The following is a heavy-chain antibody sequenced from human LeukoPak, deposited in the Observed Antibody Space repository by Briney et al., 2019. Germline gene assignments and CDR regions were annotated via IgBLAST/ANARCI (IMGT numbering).Heavy chain of an antibody. CDR1: GFTVSSNY. V-gene: IGHV3-53*01. Sequence: GGSLRLSCAASGFTVSSNYMSGVRQAPGKGLEWVSVIYSGGSTDYADSVKGRFTISRDNSKNTVYLQMSSLRAEDTAVYYCARYVVRGALDYWGQGTLVTVSS. D-gene: IGHD3-10*01. CDR3: ARYVVRGALDY. CDR2: IYSGGST. J-gene: IGHJ4*02.